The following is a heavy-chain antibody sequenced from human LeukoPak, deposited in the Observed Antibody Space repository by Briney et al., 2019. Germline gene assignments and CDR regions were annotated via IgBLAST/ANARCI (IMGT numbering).Heavy chain of an antibody. D-gene: IGHD5-12*01. Sequence: PGGSLRLSCAASGFTFSSYAMSRVRQAPGKELEWVSVIYSGGSTYYADSVKGRFTISRDNSKNTLYLQMNSLRAEDTAVYYCARGSGYDWWGQGTLVTVSS. J-gene: IGHJ4*02. CDR3: ARGSGYDW. CDR2: IYSGGST. CDR1: GFTFSSYA. V-gene: IGHV3-53*01.